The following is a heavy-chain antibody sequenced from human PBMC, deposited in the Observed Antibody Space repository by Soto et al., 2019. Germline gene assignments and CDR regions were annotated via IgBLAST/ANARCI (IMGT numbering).Heavy chain of an antibody. J-gene: IGHJ4*02. V-gene: IGHV3-23*01. Sequence: GESLKISCAASGFTFSSYAMSWVRQAPGKGLEWVSAISGSGGSTYYADSVKGRFTISRDNSKNTLYLQMNSLRAEDTAVYYCAKENSGYVSDPFDYWGQGTLVTVSS. CDR2: ISGSGGST. CDR1: GFTFSSYA. CDR3: AKENSGYVSDPFDY. D-gene: IGHD5-12*01.